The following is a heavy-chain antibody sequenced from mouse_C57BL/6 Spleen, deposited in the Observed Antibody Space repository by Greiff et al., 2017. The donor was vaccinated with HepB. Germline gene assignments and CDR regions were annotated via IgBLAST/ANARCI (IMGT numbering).Heavy chain of an antibody. CDR2: IYPGDGDT. D-gene: IGHD2-3*01. CDR1: GYAFSSSW. V-gene: IGHV1-82*01. J-gene: IGHJ2*01. CDR3: ARWLLPYFDY. Sequence: QVQLQQSGPELVKPGASVKISCKASGYAFSSSWMNWVKQRPGKGLEWIGRIYPGDGDTNYNGKFKGKATLTADKSSSTAYMQLSSLTSEDSAVYFCARWLLPYFDYWGQGTTLTVSS.